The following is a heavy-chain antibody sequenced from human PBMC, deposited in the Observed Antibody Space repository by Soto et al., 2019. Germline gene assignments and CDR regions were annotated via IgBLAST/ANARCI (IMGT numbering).Heavy chain of an antibody. D-gene: IGHD3-10*01. CDR3: ARDFGNPKGRLDP. J-gene: IGHJ5*02. CDR1: GFTLNNYW. CDR2: INHDGRDK. Sequence: EVQLVESGGGLVQPGGSLRLSCAASGFTLNNYWVTWVRQAPGKGLEWVANINHDGRDKYYVDSVKGRFTISRDNTKNSRYLQMNSLRAEDTAFYYCARDFGNPKGRLDPWGQGILVTVSS. V-gene: IGHV3-7*01.